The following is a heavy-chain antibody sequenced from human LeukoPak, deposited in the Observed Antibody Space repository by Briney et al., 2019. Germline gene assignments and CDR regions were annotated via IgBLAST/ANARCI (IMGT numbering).Heavy chain of an antibody. V-gene: IGHV3-7*01. J-gene: IGHJ4*01. CDR2: INQDGSEK. CDR1: GFTFSIYW. CDR3: ASPGCYRSAYSY. Sequence: GGSLRLSCTASGFTFSIYWMCWVRQAPGKGLEWLANINQDGSEKYSVDSVRGRITICSGNAKNSLHLKKNSMSDEDSAVYYCASPGCYRSAYSYWGQGTPVTGSS. D-gene: IGHD6-19*01.